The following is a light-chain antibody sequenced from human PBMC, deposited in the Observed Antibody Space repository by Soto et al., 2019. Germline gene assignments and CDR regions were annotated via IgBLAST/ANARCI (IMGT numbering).Light chain of an antibody. CDR1: QSVNIY. J-gene: IGKJ1*01. CDR3: QKYNNWLRT. CDR2: GES. V-gene: IGKV3D-15*01. Sequence: EIVMTQSPATLSVSPGERATLSGMASQSVNIYLAWYQQKHGQDTRLLIFGESSRATGITDRFSGSGSGTEFNLTIRSLQSEDFAVYYCQKYNNWLRTFGHGNKVDIK.